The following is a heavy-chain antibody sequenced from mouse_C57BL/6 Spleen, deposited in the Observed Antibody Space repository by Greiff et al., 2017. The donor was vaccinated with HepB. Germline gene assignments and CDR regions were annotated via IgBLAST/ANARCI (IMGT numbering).Heavy chain of an antibody. Sequence: VQLQQSGPELVKPGASVKIPCKASGYTFTDYNMDWVKQSHGKSLEWIGDINPNNGGTIYNQKFKGKATLTVDKSSSTAYMELRSLTSEDTAVYYCARSGYYEYVYYAMDYWGQGTSVTVSS. CDR1: GYTFTDYN. D-gene: IGHD2-4*01. CDR2: INPNNGGT. J-gene: IGHJ4*01. V-gene: IGHV1-18*01. CDR3: ARSGYYEYVYYAMDY.